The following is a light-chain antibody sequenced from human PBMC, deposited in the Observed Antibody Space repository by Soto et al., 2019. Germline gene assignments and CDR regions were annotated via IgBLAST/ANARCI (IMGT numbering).Light chain of an antibody. J-gene: IGLJ1*01. V-gene: IGLV1-40*01. CDR2: GNS. CDR1: SSNIGAGYD. CDR3: QSYDSSLSLYV. Sequence: QSVLTQPPSVSGAPGQRVTISCTGSSSNIGAGYDVHWYQQLPGTAHKLLIYGNSNRPSGVPDRFSGSKSGTSASLAITGLQAEDEADYYCQSYDSSLSLYVFGTGTKLTVL.